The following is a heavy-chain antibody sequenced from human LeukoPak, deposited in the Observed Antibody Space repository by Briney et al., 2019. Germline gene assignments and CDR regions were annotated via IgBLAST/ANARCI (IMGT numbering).Heavy chain of an antibody. D-gene: IGHD6-13*01. CDR3: AKFIAAPFYFDY. V-gene: IGHV3-21*01. CDR2: ISSSSSYI. CDR1: GFTFSSYS. Sequence: GGSLRLSCAASGFTFSSYSMNWVRQAPGKGLGWVSSISSSSSYIYYADSVKGRFTISRDNAKNSLYLQMNSLRAEDTAVYYCAKFIAAPFYFDYWGQGTLVTVSS. J-gene: IGHJ4*02.